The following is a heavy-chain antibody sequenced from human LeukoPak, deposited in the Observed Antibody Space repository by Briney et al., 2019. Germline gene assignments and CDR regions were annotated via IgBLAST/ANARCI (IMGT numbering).Heavy chain of an antibody. CDR1: GFTFSSYA. J-gene: IGHJ4*02. CDR3: ARGPYYYDSSGAWDY. CDR2: ISSNGGST. D-gene: IGHD3-22*01. V-gene: IGHV3-64*01. Sequence: GGSLRLSCAASGFTFSSYAMHWVRQAPGKGLEYVSAISSNGGSTYYANSVKGRFTISRDNSKNTLYLQMGSLRAEDMAVYYCARGPYYYDSSGAWDYWGQGTLVTVSS.